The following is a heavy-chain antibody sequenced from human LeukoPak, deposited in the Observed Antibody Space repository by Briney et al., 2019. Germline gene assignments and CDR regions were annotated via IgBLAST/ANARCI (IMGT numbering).Heavy chain of an antibody. Sequence: PGGSLRLSCAASGFTFDDYGMSWVRQAPGKGLEWVSGIGGGDGRTYYADSLKGRFTISRDISKTTLYLQINSLTADDTAVYYCAKDSHSGFFDYWGQGTLVTVSS. CDR3: AKDSHSGFFDY. J-gene: IGHJ4*02. V-gene: IGHV3-23*01. CDR1: GFTFDDYG. CDR2: IGGGDGRT. D-gene: IGHD3-22*01.